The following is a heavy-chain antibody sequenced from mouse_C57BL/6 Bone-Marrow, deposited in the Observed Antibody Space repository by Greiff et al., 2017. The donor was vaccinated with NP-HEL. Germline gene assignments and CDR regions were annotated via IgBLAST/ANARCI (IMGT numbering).Heavy chain of an antibody. CDR2: INPDSSTI. CDR1: GIDFSRYW. V-gene: IGHV4-1*01. CDR3: ARSLLRSFNWYFDV. D-gene: IGHD1-1*01. Sequence: EVKLLESGGGLVQPGGSLKLSCAASGIDFSRYWMSWVRRAPGKGLEWIGEINPDSSTINYAPSLKDKFIISRDNAKNTLYLQMSKVRSEDTALYYCARSLLRSFNWYFDVWGTGTTVTVSS. J-gene: IGHJ1*03.